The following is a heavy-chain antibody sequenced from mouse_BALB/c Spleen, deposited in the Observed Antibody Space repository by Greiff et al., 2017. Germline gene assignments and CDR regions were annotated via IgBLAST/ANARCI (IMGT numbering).Heavy chain of an antibody. V-gene: IGHV1-54*01. CDR1: GYAFTNYL. Sequence: VQRVESGAELVRPGTSVKVSCKASGYAFTNYLIEWVKQRPGQGLEWIGVINPGSGGTNYNEKFKGKATLTADKSSSTAYMQLSSLTSDDSAVYFCATVYYRYDGFSYWGQGTLVTVSA. CDR2: INPGSGGT. CDR3: ATVYYRYDGFSY. D-gene: IGHD2-14*01. J-gene: IGHJ3*01.